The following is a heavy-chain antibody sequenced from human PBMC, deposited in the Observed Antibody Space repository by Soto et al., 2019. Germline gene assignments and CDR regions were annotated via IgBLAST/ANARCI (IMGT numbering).Heavy chain of an antibody. CDR1: GGSITTSSYY. CDR3: ARSFSYDDTSGHHKGALDY. CDR2: IYYSGTT. D-gene: IGHD3-22*01. Sequence: SSETLSLTCIVSGGSITTSSYYWGWIRQPPGKGPEWIGTIYYSGTTYYNPSLRSRVTISVDTSKNQFSLKLTSVTAADTSVYYCARSFSYDDTSGHHKGALDYWGQGALVTVSS. J-gene: IGHJ4*02. V-gene: IGHV4-39*01.